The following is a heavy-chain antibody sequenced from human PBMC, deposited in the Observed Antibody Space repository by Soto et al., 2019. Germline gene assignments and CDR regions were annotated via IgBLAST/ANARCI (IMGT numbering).Heavy chain of an antibody. Sequence: QVQLVESGGGVVQPGRSLRLSCAASGFTFSSYAMHWVRRAPGKGLEWMAVMSYVGSNKYYADSVKGRFTISRDNSKNTLDLQMNSLRPEDTALYYCARDGGAYWGQGTLVIVSS. D-gene: IGHD3-16*01. V-gene: IGHV3-30-3*01. CDR2: MSYVGSNK. CDR1: GFTFSSYA. J-gene: IGHJ4*02. CDR3: ARDGGAY.